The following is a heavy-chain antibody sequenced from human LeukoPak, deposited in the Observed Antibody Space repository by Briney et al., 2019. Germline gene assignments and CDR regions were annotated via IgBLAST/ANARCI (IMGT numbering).Heavy chain of an antibody. CDR3: ARAPSTMVRGVTPAAFDI. D-gene: IGHD3-10*01. CDR1: GFTFSSYA. J-gene: IGHJ3*02. Sequence: GGSLRLSCAASGFTFSSYAMHWVRQAPGKGLEWVAVISYDGSNKYYADSVKGRFTISRDNSKNTLYLQMNSLRAEDTAVYYCARAPSTMVRGVTPAAFDIWGQGTMVTVSS. V-gene: IGHV3-30-3*01. CDR2: ISYDGSNK.